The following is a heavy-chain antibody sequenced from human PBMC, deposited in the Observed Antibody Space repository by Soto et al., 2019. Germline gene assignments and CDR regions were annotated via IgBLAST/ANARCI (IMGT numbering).Heavy chain of an antibody. CDR3: ARVEETVTYYYYYYMDV. V-gene: IGHV1-18*01. Sequence: ASVKVSCKASGYTFTSYGISWVRQAPGQGLEWMGWISAYNGNTNYAQKLQGRVTMTTDTSTSTAYMELRSLRSDDTAVYYCARVEETVTYYYYYYMDVWGKGTTVTVSS. J-gene: IGHJ6*03. CDR1: GYTFTSYG. D-gene: IGHD4-4*01. CDR2: ISAYNGNT.